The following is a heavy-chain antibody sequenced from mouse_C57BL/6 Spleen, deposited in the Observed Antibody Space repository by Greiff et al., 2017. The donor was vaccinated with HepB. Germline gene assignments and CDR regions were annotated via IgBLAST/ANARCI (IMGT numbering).Heavy chain of an antibody. Sequence: QVQLQQPGAELVKPGASVKLSCKASGYTFTSYWMHWVKQRPGQGLEWIGMIHPNSGSTNYNEKFKSKATLTVDKSSSTAYMQLSSLTSEDSAVYYCARVYYGNRDAMDYWGQGTSVTVSS. CDR1: GYTFTSYW. V-gene: IGHV1-64*01. CDR3: ARVYYGNRDAMDY. D-gene: IGHD2-1*01. J-gene: IGHJ4*01. CDR2: IHPNSGST.